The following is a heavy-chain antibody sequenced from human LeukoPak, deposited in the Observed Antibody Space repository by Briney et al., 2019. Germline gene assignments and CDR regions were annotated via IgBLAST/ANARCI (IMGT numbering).Heavy chain of an antibody. V-gene: IGHV3-23*01. Sequence: GGSLRLSCAASGFTFSSYAMSWVRQAPGKGLERVSAISGSGGSTYYADSVKGRFTISRDNSKNTLYLQMNTLRAEDTAVYYCAKDLHYNDGRWEFDPWGQGTLVTASS. D-gene: IGHD5-24*01. J-gene: IGHJ5*02. CDR2: ISGSGGST. CDR1: GFTFSSYA. CDR3: AKDLHYNDGRWEFDP.